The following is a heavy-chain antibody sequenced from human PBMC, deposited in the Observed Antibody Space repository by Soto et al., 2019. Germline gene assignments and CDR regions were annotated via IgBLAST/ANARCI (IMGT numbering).Heavy chain of an antibody. Sequence: SETLSLTCTVSGDSIGTTHSYWAWIRQSPGKGLEWIGNIHYSGSTYYMPSLRSRVTLSVETSKNQFSLRLTSVTAEDTAVYYCARHEGNGNVWPLDYWGQGILVTVSS. CDR2: IHYSGST. V-gene: IGHV4-39*01. D-gene: IGHD2-8*01. CDR1: GDSIGTTHSY. J-gene: IGHJ4*02. CDR3: ARHEGNGNVWPLDY.